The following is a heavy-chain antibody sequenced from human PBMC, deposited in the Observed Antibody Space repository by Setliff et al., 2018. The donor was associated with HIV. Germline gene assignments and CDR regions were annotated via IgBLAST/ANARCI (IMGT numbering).Heavy chain of an antibody. CDR2: IIPIFGTA. V-gene: IGHV1-69*05. J-gene: IGHJ3*02. Sequence: SVKVSCKASGGTFSSYAISWVRQAPGQVLEWMGGIIPIFGTANYAQKFQGRVTITTDESTSTAYMELSSLRSEDTAVYYCARSQDAKLGLDAFDIWGQGTMVTVSS. CDR1: GGTFSSYA. D-gene: IGHD6-13*01. CDR3: ARSQDAKLGLDAFDI.